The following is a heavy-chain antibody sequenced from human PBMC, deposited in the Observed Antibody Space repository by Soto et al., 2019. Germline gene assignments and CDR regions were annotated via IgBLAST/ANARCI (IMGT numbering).Heavy chain of an antibody. Sequence: PGGSLRLSCAASGFIFSSLAISWVRQAPGKGLEWVSAIPGISYITYYAYSVKCRFTISRDNSKNTVSLEMTSLRAEDTAVYYCAKGGRQWLVTSDFNYWGQGALVTVSS. V-gene: IGHV3-23*01. CDR2: IPGISYIT. J-gene: IGHJ4*02. CDR3: AKGGRQWLVTSDFNY. CDR1: GFIFSSLA. D-gene: IGHD6-19*01.